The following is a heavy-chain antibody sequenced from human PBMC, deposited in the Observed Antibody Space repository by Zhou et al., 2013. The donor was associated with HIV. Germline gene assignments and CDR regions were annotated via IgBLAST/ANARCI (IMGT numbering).Heavy chain of an antibody. CDR2: VYYTGST. V-gene: IGHV4-39*07. CDR3: ARQELLWFGEFPPTYYFDY. Sequence: QVQLQESGPGLVKPSETLSLTCTVSGGSISSSGYYWGWIRQPPGKGLEWIGSVYYTGSTYYNPSLKSRVTISVDTSKNQLSLKLSSVTATDTAVYYCARQELLWFGEFPPTYYFDYVGPGNPGPPSP. D-gene: IGHD3-10*01. J-gene: IGHJ4*02. CDR1: GGSISSSGYY.